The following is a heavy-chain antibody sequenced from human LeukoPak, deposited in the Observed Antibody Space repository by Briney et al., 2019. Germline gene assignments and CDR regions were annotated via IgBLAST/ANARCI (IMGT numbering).Heavy chain of an antibody. D-gene: IGHD5-24*01. J-gene: IGHJ4*02. CDR3: ARGRDGDKGLD. V-gene: IGHV4-34*01. Sequence: SETLSLTCAVYGGSFSGYYWSWIRQPQGKGLEWIGEINHSGSTNYNPSLKSRVTISVDTSKNQFSLKLSSVTAADTAVYYCARGRDGDKGLDWGQGTLVTVSS. CDR2: INHSGST. CDR1: GGSFSGYY.